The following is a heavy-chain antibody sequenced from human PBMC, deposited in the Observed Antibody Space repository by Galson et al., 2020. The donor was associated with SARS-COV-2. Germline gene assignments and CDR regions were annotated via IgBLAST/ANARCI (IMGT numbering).Heavy chain of an antibody. J-gene: IGHJ4*02. CDR3: AHRPGYSYGQPYFDY. D-gene: IGHD5-18*01. CDR2: IHWDDDK. Sequence: KMSGPTLVKPTQTLTLTCPFSGFSLRHRGVGVGWIRQPPGKALEWLELIHWDDDKRYSPSLKSRLTITKDTSKNQVVLTMTNMDPVDTATYYCAHRPGYSYGQPYFDYWGQGTLVTVSS. V-gene: IGHV2-5*02. CDR1: GFSLRHRGVG.